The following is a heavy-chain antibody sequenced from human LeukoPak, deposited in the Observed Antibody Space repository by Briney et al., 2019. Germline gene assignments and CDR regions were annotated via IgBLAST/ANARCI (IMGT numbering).Heavy chain of an antibody. D-gene: IGHD2/OR15-2a*01. CDR1: GGSISSGGYS. Sequence: SETLSLTCAVSGGSISSGGYSWSWIRQPPGKGLEWIGYIYHSGSTYYNPSLKSRVTISVDRSKNQFSLKLSSVTAADTAVYYCARGGTLAAFDIWGQGTMVTVPS. J-gene: IGHJ3*02. CDR2: IYHSGST. CDR3: ARGGTLAAFDI. V-gene: IGHV4-30-2*01.